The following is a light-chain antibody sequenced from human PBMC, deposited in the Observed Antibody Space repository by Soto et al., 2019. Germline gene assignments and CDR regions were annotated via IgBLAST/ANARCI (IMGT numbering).Light chain of an antibody. J-gene: IGKJ4*01. CDR2: AAS. V-gene: IGKV1-12*01. CDR3: QQANSFPFF. CDR1: QDISSW. Sequence: DIQMTQSPSSVSASVGDRVTITCRASQDISSWLAWYQQKPGNAPKLLIYAASSLQSGVPSTFSGRGSGTDFTLTISSLQPEDVATYYCQQANSFPFFFGGGPKVEIK.